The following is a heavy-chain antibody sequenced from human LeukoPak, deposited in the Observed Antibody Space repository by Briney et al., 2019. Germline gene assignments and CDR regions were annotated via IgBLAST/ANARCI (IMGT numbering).Heavy chain of an antibody. J-gene: IGHJ4*02. CDR1: GFSFSDYA. D-gene: IGHD5-24*01. CDR3: ARDLRWLQTFDY. V-gene: IGHV3-30-3*01. CDR2: ISFDGSNK. Sequence: GGSLRLSCAASGFSFSDYAIHWVRQAPGKGLEWVAIISFDGSNKNYADSVKSRFTISRDNSKNTLYLQMNSLTAEDTAVYFCARDLRWLQTFDYWGQGSLVTVSS.